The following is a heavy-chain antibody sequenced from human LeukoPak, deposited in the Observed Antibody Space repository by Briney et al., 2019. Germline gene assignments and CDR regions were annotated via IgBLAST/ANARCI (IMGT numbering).Heavy chain of an antibody. CDR3: ASAYEGAFDI. CDR1: GFTFSDYY. V-gene: IGHV4-38-2*01. J-gene: IGHJ3*02. CDR2: IYHSGST. D-gene: IGHD3-22*01. Sequence: LRLSCAASGFTFSDYYMSWIRQPPGKGLEWIGSIYHSGSTYYNPSLKSRVTISVDTSKNQFSLKLSSVTAADTAVYYCASAYEGAFDIWGQGTMVTVSS.